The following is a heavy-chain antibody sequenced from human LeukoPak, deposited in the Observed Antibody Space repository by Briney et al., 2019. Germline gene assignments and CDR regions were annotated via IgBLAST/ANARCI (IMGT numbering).Heavy chain of an antibody. CDR1: GGTFSSSA. J-gene: IGHJ6*02. D-gene: IGHD5-18*01. Sequence: SVKVSCKTSGGTFSSSAITWVRQAPGQGLEWMRRIIPVLNITTYAQKFQGSVTITADTSTSTVYMELSSLRSEETAVYYCARDQGLTAPPPYGLDVWGQGTTVIVSS. V-gene: IGHV1-69*04. CDR2: IIPVLNIT. CDR3: ARDQGLTAPPPYGLDV.